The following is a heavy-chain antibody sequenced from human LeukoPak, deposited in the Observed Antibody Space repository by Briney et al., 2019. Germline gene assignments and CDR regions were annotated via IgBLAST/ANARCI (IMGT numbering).Heavy chain of an antibody. J-gene: IGHJ6*03. Sequence: TGESLKISCKGSGYSFTSYWIGWVRQMPGKGLEWMGIVYPGDSDTRYSPSFQGQVTISADKSISTAYLQWSSLKASDTAMYYCATRPSYYYYYMDVWGKGTTVTVSS. CDR2: VYPGDSDT. V-gene: IGHV5-51*01. CDR3: ATRPSYYYYYMDV. CDR1: GYSFTSYW.